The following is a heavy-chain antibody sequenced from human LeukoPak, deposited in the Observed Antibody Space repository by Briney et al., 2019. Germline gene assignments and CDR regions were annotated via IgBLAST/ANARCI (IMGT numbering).Heavy chain of an antibody. CDR2: MNPNSGNT. V-gene: IGHV1-8*01. Sequence: ASVKVSCKASGYTFTSYDINWVRQATGQGLEWMGWMNPNSGNTGYAQKFQGRVTMTRNTSISTAYMELSSLRSEDTAVYYCARGLGLVRGVIITSFAYWGQGTLVTVSS. J-gene: IGHJ4*02. CDR1: GYTFTSYD. D-gene: IGHD3-10*01. CDR3: ARGLGLVRGVIITSFAY.